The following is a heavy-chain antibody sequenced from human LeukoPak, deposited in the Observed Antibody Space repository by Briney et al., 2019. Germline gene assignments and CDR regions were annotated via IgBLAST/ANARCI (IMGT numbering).Heavy chain of an antibody. Sequence: ASVKVSCKASGYTFTGYYMHWVRQAPGQGLEWMGRINPNSGGTNYAQKFQGRVTMTRDTSISTANMELSRLRSDDTAVYYCARVGAPLLRYFDWLSNFDWWGQGTLVTVSS. J-gene: IGHJ4*02. V-gene: IGHV1-2*06. CDR1: GYTFTGYY. CDR3: ARVGAPLLRYFDWLSNFDW. D-gene: IGHD3-9*01. CDR2: INPNSGGT.